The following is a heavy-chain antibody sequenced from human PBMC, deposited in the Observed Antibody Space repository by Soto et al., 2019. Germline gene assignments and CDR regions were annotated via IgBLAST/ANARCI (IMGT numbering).Heavy chain of an antibody. V-gene: IGHV3-30*14. D-gene: IGHD1-1*01. Sequence: PGGSLRIAGAAPGFTVSRFSMHWVRQGPGKGRGWVGVISDDGNNKHCAKSVKGRFSIARDDSKNTVYLEMNNLRGDDSAVYDCARDHGMSLSYHYYGMDVWGQGTTVTVSS. CDR3: ARDHGMSLSYHYYGMDV. J-gene: IGHJ6*02. CDR1: GFTVSRFS. CDR2: ISDDGNNK.